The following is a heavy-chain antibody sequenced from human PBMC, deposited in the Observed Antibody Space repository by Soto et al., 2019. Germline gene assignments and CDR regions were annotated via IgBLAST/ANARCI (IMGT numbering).Heavy chain of an antibody. J-gene: IGHJ4*02. V-gene: IGHV1-69*12. CDR3: VRGEAPPASPDN. Sequence: QVQLVQSGAEVRQPASSVKVSCKTSGGTFSSYAISWVRQAPGQGLEWMGGIVPIVDTSTYAQKFQGRVTITAQEPTSTVYMELSTLRSDDTAVYYCVRGEAPPASPDNWGQGPLVTFSP. CDR2: IVPIVDTS. CDR1: GGTFSSYA.